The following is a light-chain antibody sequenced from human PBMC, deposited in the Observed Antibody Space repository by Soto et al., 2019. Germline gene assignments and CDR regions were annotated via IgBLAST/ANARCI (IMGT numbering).Light chain of an antibody. CDR3: QQSYSTPQT. Sequence: IQMTQSPSSLSASVGDRVTLACRASQGIRNDLGWYQQKPGKAPKLLIYAASSLQSGVPSRFSGSGAGTDFTLTISSLQPEDFATYYCQQSYSTPQTFGQGTKVDIK. CDR1: QGIRND. V-gene: IGKV1-39*01. J-gene: IGKJ1*01. CDR2: AAS.